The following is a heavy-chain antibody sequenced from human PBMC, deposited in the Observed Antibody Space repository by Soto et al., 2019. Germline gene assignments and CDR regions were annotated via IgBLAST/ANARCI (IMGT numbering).Heavy chain of an antibody. D-gene: IGHD3-10*01. J-gene: IGHJ5*02. V-gene: IGHV1-3*01. CDR1: GYNFTRGA. Sequence: ASVKVSCKASGYNFTRGAMQWVRQVPVQILELIVWINPGYFKAKYSQKFQGRFTITMYTSAITFYIELIILISEYTSVYYCSXIDYYGSGIYSSVDWFDPWGQGTLVTVSS. CDR3: SXIDYYGSGIYSSVDWFDP. CDR2: INPGYFKA.